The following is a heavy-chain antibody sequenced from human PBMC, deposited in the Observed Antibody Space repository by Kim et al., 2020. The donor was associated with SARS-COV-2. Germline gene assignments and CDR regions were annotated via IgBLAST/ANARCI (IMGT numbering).Heavy chain of an antibody. D-gene: IGHD6-13*01. CDR1: GFTFSSYW. Sequence: GGSLRLSCAASGFTFSSYWMSWVRQAPGKGLEWVANIKQDGSEKYYVDSVKGRFTISRDNAKNSLYLQMNSLRAEDTAVYYCAREGIAAGGSYYYYGMDVWGQGTTVTVSS. CDR2: IKQDGSEK. V-gene: IGHV3-7*01. CDR3: AREGIAAGGSYYYYGMDV. J-gene: IGHJ6*02.